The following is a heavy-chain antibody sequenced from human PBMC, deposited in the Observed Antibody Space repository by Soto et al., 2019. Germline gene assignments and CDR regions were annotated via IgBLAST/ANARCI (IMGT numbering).Heavy chain of an antibody. J-gene: IGHJ4*02. CDR2: ISYDGSKI. CDR1: GFTFGKHG. CDR3: AKSGTYYDILTGYNI. V-gene: IGHV3-30*18. Sequence: QVRLVESGGGVVQPGRSLRLSCAASGFTFGKHGMHWVRQAPGKGLEWLGVISYDGSKIYYADFVEGRCIISRDNSNNTLYLEMNSLRPEDTAVYYCAKSGTYYDILTGYNIWGQGTLVTVSS. D-gene: IGHD3-9*01.